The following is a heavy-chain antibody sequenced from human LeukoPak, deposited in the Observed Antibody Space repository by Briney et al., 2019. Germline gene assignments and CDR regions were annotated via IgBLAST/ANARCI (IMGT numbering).Heavy chain of an antibody. J-gene: IGHJ4*02. CDR1: GGSISTYY. V-gene: IGHV4-59*01. CDR3: ARGTYSNYVDY. D-gene: IGHD4-11*01. CDR2: IYHSGST. Sequence: SETLSLTCTVSGGSISTYYWSWIRQPPGKGLEWIGYIYHSGSTNYNPSLKSRITISVDTSQNQFSLKLSSVTAADTAVYYCARGTYSNYVDYWGQGTLVTVSS.